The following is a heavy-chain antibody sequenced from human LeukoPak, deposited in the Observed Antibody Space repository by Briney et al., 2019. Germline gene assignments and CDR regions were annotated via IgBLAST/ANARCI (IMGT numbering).Heavy chain of an antibody. V-gene: IGHV4-59*08. D-gene: IGHD2-21*02. J-gene: IGHJ5*02. CDR3: TKLSDCGDDCYDRPHWFDP. CDR1: GGSMTGYY. Sequence: PSETLSLTYTVSGGSMTGYYWAWIRQPPGKRLEWIGYVHSSGGTKYNPSLKSRVTVSIDMSRNQFSLNVRSVTAADTATYYCTKLSDCGDDCYDRPHWFDPWGQGRLVTVSS. CDR2: VHSSGGT.